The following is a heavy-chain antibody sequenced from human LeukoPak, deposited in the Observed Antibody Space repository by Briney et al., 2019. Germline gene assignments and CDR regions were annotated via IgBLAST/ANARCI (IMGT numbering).Heavy chain of an antibody. D-gene: IGHD2-21*01. J-gene: IGHJ1*01. CDR3: AKDKHLAYCGGDCYLGYFQH. Sequence: GGSLRLSCAASGFTFSSYAMSWVRQAPGKGLEWVSAISGSGGSTYYADSAKGRFTISRDNSKNTLYLQMNSLRAEDTAVYYCAKDKHLAYCGGDCYLGYFQHWGQGTLVTVSS. CDR2: ISGSGGST. CDR1: GFTFSSYA. V-gene: IGHV3-23*01.